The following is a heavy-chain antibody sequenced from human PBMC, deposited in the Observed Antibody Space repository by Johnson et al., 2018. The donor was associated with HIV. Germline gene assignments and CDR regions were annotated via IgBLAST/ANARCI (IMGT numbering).Heavy chain of an antibody. Sequence: VQLVESGGGLVQPGGSLRLSCAASGFTVSSNYMSWVRQAPGKGLEWVSVIYSGGSTYYADSVKGRFTISRDNSKNTMYLQMNSLRAEDTALYYCARDPYYDFLTGPRDAFDIWGQGTMVTVSS. CDR3: ARDPYYDFLTGPRDAFDI. CDR1: GFTVSSNY. V-gene: IGHV3-66*01. J-gene: IGHJ3*02. D-gene: IGHD3-9*01. CDR2: IYSGGST.